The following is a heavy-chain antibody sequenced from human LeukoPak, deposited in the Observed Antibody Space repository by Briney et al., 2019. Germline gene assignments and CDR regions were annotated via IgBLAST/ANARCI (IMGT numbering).Heavy chain of an antibody. CDR2: ISYDGSNK. Sequence: GGSLRLSCAASGFTFSSYAMHWVRQAPGKGLEWVAVISYDGSNKYYADSVKGRFTISRDNSKNTLYLQMNSLRAEDTAVYYCARVRSSGWYVLDYWGQGTLVTVSS. CDR3: ARVRSSGWYVLDY. CDR1: GFTFSSYA. V-gene: IGHV3-30*04. J-gene: IGHJ4*02. D-gene: IGHD6-19*01.